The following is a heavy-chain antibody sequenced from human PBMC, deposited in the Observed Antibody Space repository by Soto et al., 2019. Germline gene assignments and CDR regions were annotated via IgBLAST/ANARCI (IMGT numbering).Heavy chain of an antibody. CDR2: IYPGDSDT. CDR3: ARQVEHGYYFYGMDV. D-gene: IGHD1-1*01. J-gene: IGHJ6*02. CDR1: GYTFNTNW. Sequence: GESLKISCKGSGYTFNTNWIGWVRQMPGKGLEWMGIIYPGDSDTRYSPSFQGQVTISADKSISTAYLQWSSLKASDTAMYYCARQVEHGYYFYGMDVWGQGATVTVSS. V-gene: IGHV5-51*01.